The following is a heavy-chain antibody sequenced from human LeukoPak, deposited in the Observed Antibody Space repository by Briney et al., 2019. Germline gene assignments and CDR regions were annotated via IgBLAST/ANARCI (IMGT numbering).Heavy chain of an antibody. CDR3: AKDLRSWPTAYDY. J-gene: IGHJ4*02. D-gene: IGHD3-16*02. Sequence: PGGSLRLSCAASGFTFSSYSMSWVRQAPGKGLEWVSAISGSGGSTYYADSVKGRFTISRDNSKNTLYLQMNSLRAEDTAVYYCAKDLRSWPTAYDYWGQGTLVTVSS. CDR1: GFTFSSYS. CDR2: ISGSGGST. V-gene: IGHV3-23*01.